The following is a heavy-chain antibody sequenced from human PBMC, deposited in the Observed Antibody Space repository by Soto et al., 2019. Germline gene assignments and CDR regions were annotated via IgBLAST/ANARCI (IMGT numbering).Heavy chain of an antibody. V-gene: IGHV1-18*01. D-gene: IGHD3-10*01. Sequence: GASVKVSCKASGYTFTSYGISWVRQAPGQGLEWMGWISAYNGNTNYAQKLQGRVTMTTDTSTSTAYMELRSLRSDDTAVYYCARVVGRTTMVSYYYYGMDVWGQGTTVTVSS. CDR1: GYTFTSYG. J-gene: IGHJ6*02. CDR2: ISAYNGNT. CDR3: ARVVGRTTMVSYYYYGMDV.